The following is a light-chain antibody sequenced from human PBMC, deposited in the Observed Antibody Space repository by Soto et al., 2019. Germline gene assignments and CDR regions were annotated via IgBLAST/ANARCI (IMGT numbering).Light chain of an antibody. CDR2: INSDGSH. J-gene: IGLJ3*02. CDR3: QTWGAGIPGV. CDR1: SGHSNYA. V-gene: IGLV4-69*01. Sequence: QSVLTQSPSASASLGASVKLTCTLSSGHSNYAIAWHQQQPEKGPRFLMNINSDGSHNKGDEIPDRFSGSSSGAERYLTISSLQSEDEADYYCQTWGAGIPGVFGGGTKLTVL.